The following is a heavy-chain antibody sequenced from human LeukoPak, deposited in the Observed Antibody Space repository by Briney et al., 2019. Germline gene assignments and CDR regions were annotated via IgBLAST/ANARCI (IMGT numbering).Heavy chain of an antibody. CDR3: ARDGYNHFYDS. CDR2: ISAYNGNT. J-gene: IGHJ4*02. CDR1: GYTFTSYY. D-gene: IGHD5-24*01. V-gene: IGHV1-18*04. Sequence: ASVKVSCKASGYTFTSYYMHWVRQAPGQGLEWMGWISAYNGNTNYAQKLQGRVTMTTDTSTSTAYMELRSLRSDDTAVYYCARDGYNHFYDSWGQGPLFTVSS.